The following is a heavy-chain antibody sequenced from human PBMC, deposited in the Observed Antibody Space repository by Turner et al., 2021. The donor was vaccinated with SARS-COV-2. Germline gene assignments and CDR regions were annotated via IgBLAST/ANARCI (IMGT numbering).Heavy chain of an antibody. CDR3: ARDSGGVTDY. CDR1: GFTFSSYA. Sequence: QVQLVESGGGVVQPGRSLRLSCAASGFTFSSYAMHWVRQAPGKGLEWVALISYDRSNKYYADSVKGRFTISRDNSKNTLYLQMNSLRAEDTAVYYCARDSGGVTDYWGQGTLVTVSS. V-gene: IGHV3-30*04. CDR2: ISYDRSNK. J-gene: IGHJ4*02. D-gene: IGHD5-18*01.